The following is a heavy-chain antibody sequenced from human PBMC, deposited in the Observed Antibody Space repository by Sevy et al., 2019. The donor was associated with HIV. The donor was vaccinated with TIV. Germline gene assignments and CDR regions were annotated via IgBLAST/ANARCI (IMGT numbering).Heavy chain of an antibody. CDR1: GFTFRNYW. D-gene: IGHD1-1*01. V-gene: IGHV3-7*01. CDR2: TKEDGSEK. Sequence: GGSLRLSCAASGFTFRNYWMSWVRQAPGKGLEWVANTKEDGSEKYYVDSVKGRFTISRDNAKNSLYLQMNSLRAEDTAMYYPARDRTWNDFYYNYGMDVWGQGTTVTVSS. CDR3: ARDRTWNDFYYNYGMDV. J-gene: IGHJ6*02.